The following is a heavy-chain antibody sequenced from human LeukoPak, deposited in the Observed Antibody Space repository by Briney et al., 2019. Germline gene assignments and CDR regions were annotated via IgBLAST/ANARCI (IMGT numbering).Heavy chain of an antibody. CDR1: GGSISSYY. V-gene: IGHV4-59*01. CDR2: IYYSGST. CDR3: ARDLGYCTNGVCVKYMDV. D-gene: IGHD2-8*01. J-gene: IGHJ6*03. Sequence: SETLSLTCTVSGGSISSYYWSWIRQPPGKGLEWIGYIYYSGSTNYNPSLKSRVTISVDTSKNQFSLKLSSVTAADTAVYYCARDLGYCTNGVCVKYMDVWGKETTVTVSS.